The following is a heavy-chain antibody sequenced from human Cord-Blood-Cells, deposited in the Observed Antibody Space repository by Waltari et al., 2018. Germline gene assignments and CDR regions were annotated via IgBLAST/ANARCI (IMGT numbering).Heavy chain of an antibody. J-gene: IGHJ6*02. V-gene: IGHV4-34*01. CDR1: GGSFSGYY. CDR3: ARGYCSSTSCYTPFYYYYGMDV. Sequence: QVQLQQWGAGLLKPSETLSLTCAVYGGSFSGYYWSWIRQPPGKGLAWIGEINQSGRTNYNPSLTGRVTISVDTSKNHFSLKLSSVTAADTAVYYCARGYCSSTSCYTPFYYYYGMDVWGQGTTVTVSS. D-gene: IGHD2-2*02. CDR2: INQSGRT.